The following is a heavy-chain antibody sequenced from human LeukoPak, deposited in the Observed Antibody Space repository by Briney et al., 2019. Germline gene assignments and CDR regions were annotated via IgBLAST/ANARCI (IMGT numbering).Heavy chain of an antibody. V-gene: IGHV1-69*04. D-gene: IGHD3-22*01. CDR2: IIPILGIA. CDR1: GGTFSSYA. Sequence: GSSVKVSCKASGGTFSSYAISWVRQAPGQGLEWMGRIIPILGIANYAQKFQGRVTVTADKSTSTAYMELSSLRSEDTAVYYCAGEPKWLGLYYFDYWGQGTLVTVSS. J-gene: IGHJ4*02. CDR3: AGEPKWLGLYYFDY.